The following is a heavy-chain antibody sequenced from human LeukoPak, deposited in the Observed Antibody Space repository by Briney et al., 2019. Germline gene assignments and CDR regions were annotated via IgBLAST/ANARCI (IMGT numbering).Heavy chain of an antibody. J-gene: IGHJ4*02. CDR2: IKEDGSEK. D-gene: IGHD6-13*01. Sequence: TGGSLRLSCAASGFTCSSNWMSWVRQAPGKGLEWVANIKEDGSEKYYVDSVKGRFTISRDNARNSLYLQMNSLRAEDTAVYYCASGRQLGYWGQGTLVTVSS. V-gene: IGHV3-7*01. CDR3: ASGRQLGY. CDR1: GFTCSSNW.